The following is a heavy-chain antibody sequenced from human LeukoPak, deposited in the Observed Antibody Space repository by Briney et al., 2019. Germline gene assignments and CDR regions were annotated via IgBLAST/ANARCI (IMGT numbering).Heavy chain of an antibody. CDR2: ITGSSSSK. D-gene: IGHD6-19*01. J-gene: IGHJ3*01. CDR3: ARPTTSGCYPH. Sequence: GGSLRLSCVASGFTFSDYDMNWIRQAPGTGLEWVSYITGSSSSKYYADSVKGRFTISRDNAKNSLYLQMNSLRAEDTAVYYCARPTTSGCYPHWGQGTMVTVSS. CDR1: GFTFSDYD. V-gene: IGHV3-48*01.